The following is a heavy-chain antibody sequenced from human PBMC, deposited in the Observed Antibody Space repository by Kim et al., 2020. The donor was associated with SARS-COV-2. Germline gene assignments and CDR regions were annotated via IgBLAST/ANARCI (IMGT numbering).Heavy chain of an antibody. CDR3: GRSGTTITTGCFDP. J-gene: IGHJ5*02. D-gene: IGHD4-4*01. V-gene: IGHV6-1*01. Sequence: SQTLSLTCAIFGDSVSGDSATWHWIRQSPSGGLEWLGRTYYRSKWYNDYALSVQSRITINPDASKNQFSLQMISVTPEDTAVYYCGRSGTTITTGCFDPWGQGTLVTVSS. CDR2: TYYRSKWYN. CDR1: GDSVSGDSAT.